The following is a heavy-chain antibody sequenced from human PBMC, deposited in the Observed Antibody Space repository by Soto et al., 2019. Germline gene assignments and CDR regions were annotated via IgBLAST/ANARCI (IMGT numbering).Heavy chain of an antibody. J-gene: IGHJ3*02. CDR2: IIPIFGTA. Sequence: QVQLVQSGAEVKKPGSSVKVSCKASGGTFSSYAISWVRQAPGQGLEWMGGIIPIFGTANYARKFQGRVTITADESTSTAYMELSSLRSEDTAVYYCATEIFYYGSGSYAFDIWGQGTMVTVSS. V-gene: IGHV1-69*01. D-gene: IGHD3-10*01. CDR1: GGTFSSYA. CDR3: ATEIFYYGSGSYAFDI.